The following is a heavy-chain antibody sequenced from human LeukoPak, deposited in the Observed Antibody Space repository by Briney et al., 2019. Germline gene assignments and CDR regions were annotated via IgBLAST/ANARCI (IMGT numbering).Heavy chain of an antibody. CDR1: GFTFNSYA. J-gene: IGHJ6*02. D-gene: IGHD6-13*01. CDR3: ARDSSSWSDYYGVDV. V-gene: IGHV3-33*08. CDR2: IWYDGSNK. Sequence: GGSLRLSCAASGFTFNSYAMHWVRQAPGKGLEWVAVIWYDGSNKYYADSVKGRFTISRDNSKNTLYLQMNSLRAEDTAVYYCARDSSSWSDYYGVDVWGQGTTVTVSS.